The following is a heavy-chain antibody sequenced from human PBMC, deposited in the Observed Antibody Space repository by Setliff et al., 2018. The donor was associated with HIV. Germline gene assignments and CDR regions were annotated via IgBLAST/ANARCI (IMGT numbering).Heavy chain of an antibody. J-gene: IGHJ4*02. CDR2: LNPNGGST. D-gene: IGHD3-16*02. CDR1: GYAFTYYC. V-gene: IGHV1-46*01. Sequence: ASVKVSCKTSGYAFTYYCIHWVRQAPGQGLEWLGTLNPNGGSTTYAQKFQGRVTMTRDTSTSTVYMELRSLRSEDTAVYYCARVQTVIPPSFDHWGQGTLVTVSS. CDR3: ARVQTVIPPSFDH.